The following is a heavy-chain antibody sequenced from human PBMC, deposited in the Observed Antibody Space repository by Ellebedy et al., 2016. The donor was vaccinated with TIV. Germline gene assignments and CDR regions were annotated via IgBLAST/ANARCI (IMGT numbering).Heavy chain of an antibody. J-gene: IGHJ6*02. Sequence: PGGSLRLSCAASGFTVSSNYMSWVRQAPGKGLEWVSVIYGDGRTYFADSVKGRFSISRDNSKNTLYLHMNSLRAEDTAVYYCASRSYEYYYYGMDVWGQGTTVTVSS. V-gene: IGHV3-66*01. CDR1: GFTVSSNY. D-gene: IGHD3-16*01. CDR3: ASRSYEYYYYGMDV. CDR2: IYGDGRT.